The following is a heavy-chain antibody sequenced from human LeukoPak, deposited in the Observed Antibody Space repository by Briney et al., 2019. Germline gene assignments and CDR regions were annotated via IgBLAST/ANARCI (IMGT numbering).Heavy chain of an antibody. Sequence: GGSLRLSCAASGFTFSSYSMNWVRQAPGKGLEWVSSISSSSSYIYYADSVKGRFTISRDNSKDTLYLQMNSLRAEDTAVYYCATLAYCGGDCHPGDAFDIWGQGTMVTVSS. CDR1: GFTFSSYS. D-gene: IGHD2-21*02. J-gene: IGHJ3*02. V-gene: IGHV3-21*04. CDR2: ISSSSSYI. CDR3: ATLAYCGGDCHPGDAFDI.